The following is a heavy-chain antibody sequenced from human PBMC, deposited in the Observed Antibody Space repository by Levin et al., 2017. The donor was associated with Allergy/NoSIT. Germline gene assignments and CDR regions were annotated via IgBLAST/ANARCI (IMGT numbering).Heavy chain of an antibody. Sequence: PGGSLRLSCAASGFTFSSYWMSWVRQAPGKGLEWVANIKQDGSEKYYVDSVKGRFTISRDNAKNSLYLQMNSLRAEDTAVYYCARVIRDYYDSSGYYYQWFDPWGQGTLVTVSS. CDR2: IKQDGSEK. CDR1: GFTFSSYW. V-gene: IGHV3-7*01. J-gene: IGHJ5*02. D-gene: IGHD3-22*01. CDR3: ARVIRDYYDSSGYYYQWFDP.